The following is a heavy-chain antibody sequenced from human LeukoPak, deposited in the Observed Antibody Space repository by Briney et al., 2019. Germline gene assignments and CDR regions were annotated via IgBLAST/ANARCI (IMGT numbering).Heavy chain of an antibody. CDR3: ARVSLGATYFRAFDI. V-gene: IGHV1-46*01. CDR2: INPSGGSP. CDR1: GYTFTSNY. J-gene: IGHJ3*02. D-gene: IGHD1-26*01. Sequence: ASVKVSCKASGYTFTSNYIHWVRQAPGQGLEWMGTINPSGGSPAYAQKFQGRVAMTRDTSTSTVYMDLSSLISEDTAVYYCARVSLGATYFRAFDIWGQGTMVTVSS.